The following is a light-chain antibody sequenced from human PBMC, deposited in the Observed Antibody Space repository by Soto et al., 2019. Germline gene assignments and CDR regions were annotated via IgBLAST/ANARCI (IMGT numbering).Light chain of an antibody. Sequence: DIEMTQSPSSLSASVGDRVTITCRASHDIRDSLAWFQQKPGRVPRLLIYAAADLQSGVPSRFSGSRSGTDFTLTISSLQPEDVASYYCQKYDSVPWTFGQGTKVEIK. J-gene: IGKJ1*01. CDR1: HDIRDS. CDR3: QKYDSVPWT. V-gene: IGKV1-27*01. CDR2: AAA.